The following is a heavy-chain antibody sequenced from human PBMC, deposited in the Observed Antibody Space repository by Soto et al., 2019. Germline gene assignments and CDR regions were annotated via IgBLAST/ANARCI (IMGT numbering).Heavy chain of an antibody. CDR3: ARVGSIAAAGTPDY. Sequence: GGSLRLSCAASGFTFTRYSMNWVRQAPGKGLEWVSSISSTTNYIYYGDSMKGRFAISRDNAKNSLYLEMNSLRAEDTAVYYCARVGSIAAAGTPDYWGQGTLVTVSS. CDR2: ISSTTNYI. J-gene: IGHJ4*02. V-gene: IGHV3-21*04. CDR1: GFTFTRYS. D-gene: IGHD6-13*01.